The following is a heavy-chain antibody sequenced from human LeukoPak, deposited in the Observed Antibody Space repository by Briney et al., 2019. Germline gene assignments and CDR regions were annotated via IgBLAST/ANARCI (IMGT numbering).Heavy chain of an antibody. CDR1: GYTFTSYY. CDR3: ARDPWDYDSSGYYYDY. V-gene: IGHV1-46*01. J-gene: IGHJ4*02. CDR2: INPSGGST. D-gene: IGHD3-22*01. Sequence: ASVKVSCKASGYTFTSYYMHWVRQAPAQGLEWMGIINPSGGSTSYAQKFQGRVTMTRDTSTSTVYMELSSLRSEDTAVYYCARDPWDYDSSGYYYDYWGQGTLVTVSS.